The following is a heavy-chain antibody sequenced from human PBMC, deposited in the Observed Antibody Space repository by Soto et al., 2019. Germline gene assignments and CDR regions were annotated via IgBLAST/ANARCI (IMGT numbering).Heavy chain of an antibody. V-gene: IGHV3-48*03. CDR1: GFTFSSYE. J-gene: IGHJ4*02. Sequence: PGGSLRLSCAASGFTFSSYEMNWVRQAPGKGLEWVSYISSSGSTIYYADSVKGRFTISRDNAKNSLYLQMNSLRAEDTAVYYCARDIFYGGNSADYWGQGTLVTVSS. CDR3: ARDIFYGGNSADY. CDR2: ISSSGSTI. D-gene: IGHD4-17*01.